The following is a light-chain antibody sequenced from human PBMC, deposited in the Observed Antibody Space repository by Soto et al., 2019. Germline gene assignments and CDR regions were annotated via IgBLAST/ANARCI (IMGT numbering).Light chain of an antibody. V-gene: IGLV2-18*02. CDR3: CSFASSSTPVV. J-gene: IGLJ2*01. CDR1: SSDVGLYNR. Sequence: QSALTQPPSVSRSPGQSVTISCTGTSSDVGLYNRVSWYQQPPGTAPKLIIYEVTTRPSGVPDRFSGSKSGNTASLTISGLQADDEADYYCCSFASSSTPVVFGGGTKLTVL. CDR2: EVT.